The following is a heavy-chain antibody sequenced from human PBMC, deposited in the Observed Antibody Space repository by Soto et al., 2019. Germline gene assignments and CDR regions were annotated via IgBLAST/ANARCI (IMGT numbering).Heavy chain of an antibody. CDR2: ISSSSSYI. Sequence: GSLRLSCAASGFTFSSYSMNWVRQAPGKGLEWVSSISSSSSYIYYADSVKGRFTISRDNAKNSLYLQMNSLRAEDTAVYYCARGGNYYDSSGQGAFGIWGQGTMVTVSS. CDR3: ARGGNYYDSSGQGAFGI. CDR1: GFTFSSYS. D-gene: IGHD3-22*01. J-gene: IGHJ3*02. V-gene: IGHV3-21*01.